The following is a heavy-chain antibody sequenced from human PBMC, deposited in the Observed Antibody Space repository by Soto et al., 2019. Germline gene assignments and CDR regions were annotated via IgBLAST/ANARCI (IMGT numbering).Heavy chain of an antibody. J-gene: IGHJ4*02. D-gene: IGHD6-13*01. V-gene: IGHV3-21*04. CDR3: AKDSGSLPYYFDY. CDR2: ISSGSSDT. CDR1: GFTFSRVR. Sequence: PGGSLRLSCEASGFTFSRVRLNWVRQVPGKGLDWFASISSGSSDTWYADSVKGRFTISRDVSKNTLYLQVNSLRAEDTAVYYCAKDSGSLPYYFDYWGQGT.